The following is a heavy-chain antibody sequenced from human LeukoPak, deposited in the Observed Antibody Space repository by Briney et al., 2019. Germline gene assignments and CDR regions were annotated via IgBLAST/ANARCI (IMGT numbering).Heavy chain of an antibody. Sequence: PGGSLRLSCAASGFTVSSNYMTWVRQTLGKGLEWVSVLYSNGDTYYADSVKGRFTISRDNSKNALYLQLNTLRAEDTAVYYCARCIPSCGGNCNDGFDIWGQGTMVSVSS. J-gene: IGHJ3*02. CDR1: GFTVSSNY. V-gene: IGHV3-53*01. CDR3: ARCIPSCGGNCNDGFDI. D-gene: IGHD2-21*01. CDR2: LYSNGDT.